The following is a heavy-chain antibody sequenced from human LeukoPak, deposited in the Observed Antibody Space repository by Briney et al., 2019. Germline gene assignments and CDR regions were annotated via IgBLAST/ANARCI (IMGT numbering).Heavy chain of an antibody. CDR2: ISSSSSYI. Sequence: GGSLRLSCAASGFTFSSYSMNWVRQAPGKGLEWVSSISSSSSYIYYADSVKGRFTISSDNAKNSLYLQMNSLRAEDTAVYYCARADGSGSYYPFDPWGQGTLVTVSS. J-gene: IGHJ5*02. CDR1: GFTFSSYS. D-gene: IGHD3-10*01. CDR3: ARADGSGSYYPFDP. V-gene: IGHV3-21*01.